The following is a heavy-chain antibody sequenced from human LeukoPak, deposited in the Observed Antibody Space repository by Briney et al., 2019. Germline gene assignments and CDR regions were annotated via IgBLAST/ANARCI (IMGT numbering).Heavy chain of an antibody. Sequence: PSETLSLTCTVSGGSISSYYWSWIRQAAGKGLEWIGRIYTSGSTNYNPSLKSRVTMSVDTSKNQFSLKLSSVTAADTAVYYCARDVYYYDSSAIEDDAFDIWGQGTMVTVSS. CDR2: IYTSGST. D-gene: IGHD3-22*01. CDR1: GGSISSYY. CDR3: ARDVYYYDSSAIEDDAFDI. V-gene: IGHV4-4*07. J-gene: IGHJ3*02.